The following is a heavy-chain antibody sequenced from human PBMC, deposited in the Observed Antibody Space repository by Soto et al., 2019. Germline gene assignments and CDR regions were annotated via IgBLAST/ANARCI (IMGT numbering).Heavy chain of an antibody. CDR2: ISGSGGST. CDR3: AKDYGDYVYWYFDL. D-gene: IGHD4-17*01. J-gene: IGHJ2*01. CDR1: GFTFSSYS. V-gene: IGHV3-23*04. Sequence: EVQLVESGGGLVQPGGSLRLSFAASGFTFSSYSMNWVRQAPGKGLEWVSAISGSGGSTYYADSVKGRFTISRDNSKNTLYLQMNSLRAEDTAVYYCAKDYGDYVYWYFDLWGRGTLVTVSS.